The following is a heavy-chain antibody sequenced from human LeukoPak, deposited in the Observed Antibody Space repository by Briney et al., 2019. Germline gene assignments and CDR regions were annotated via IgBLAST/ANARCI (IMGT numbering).Heavy chain of an antibody. V-gene: IGHV1-2*02. CDR2: INPNSGGT. Sequence: ASVKVSCKASGYTFTGYYMHWVRQAPGQGLEWMGWINPNSGGTNYAQKFQGRVTMTTDTSTSTAYMELRSLRSDDTAVYYCAATRFSGSYFGPDAFDIWGQGTMVTVSS. CDR3: AATRFSGSYFGPDAFDI. J-gene: IGHJ3*02. D-gene: IGHD1-26*01. CDR1: GYTFTGYY.